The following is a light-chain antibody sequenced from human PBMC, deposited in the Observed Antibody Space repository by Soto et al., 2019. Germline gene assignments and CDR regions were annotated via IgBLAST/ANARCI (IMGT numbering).Light chain of an antibody. Sequence: DIQMTQSPSSLSASVGDRVTITCRAGQTVTDYLNWYQHKPGKAPKLLIYSASTLQTGVPSRFSGSGSGTDFPLTITSLQPEHFGTYYCHQTYSTTQTFGQGTKVDIK. CDR3: HQTYSTTQT. V-gene: IGKV1-39*01. CDR2: SAS. CDR1: QTVTDY. J-gene: IGKJ1*01.